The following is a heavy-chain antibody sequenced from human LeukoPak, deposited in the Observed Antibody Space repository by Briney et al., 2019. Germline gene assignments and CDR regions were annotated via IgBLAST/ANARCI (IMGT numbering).Heavy chain of an antibody. Sequence: ASVKVSCTASGYTFTSYGISWVRQAPGQGLEWMGWISAYNGNTNYAQKLQGRVTMTTDTSTSTAYMELRSLRSDDTAVYYCARVGTGDGYNYADYYGMDVWGQGTTVTVSS. CDR3: ARVGTGDGYNYADYYGMDV. V-gene: IGHV1-18*01. CDR2: ISAYNGNT. D-gene: IGHD5-24*01. J-gene: IGHJ6*02. CDR1: GYTFTSYG.